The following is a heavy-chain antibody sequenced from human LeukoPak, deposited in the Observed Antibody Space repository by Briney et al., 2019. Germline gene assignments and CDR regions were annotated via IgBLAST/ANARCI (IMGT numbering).Heavy chain of an antibody. CDR1: GGSISTYY. J-gene: IGHJ4*02. D-gene: IGHD3-10*01. CDR2: IYYTGST. CDR3: AREDGLGLGITMDY. V-gene: IGHV4-59*12. Sequence: PSETLSLTCIVSGGSISTYYWSWIRQPPGKGLEWIGYIYYTGSTTYNPSLKSRVNISVDTSKNQFSLKLSSVTAADTAVYYCAREDGLGLGITMDYWGQGTLVTVSS.